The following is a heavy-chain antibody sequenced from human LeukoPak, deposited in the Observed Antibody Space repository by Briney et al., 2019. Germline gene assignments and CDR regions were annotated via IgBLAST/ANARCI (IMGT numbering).Heavy chain of an antibody. CDR3: ARPRPTLYYGVDV. J-gene: IGHJ6*02. Sequence: GRSLRLSCAASGFTFSSYAMHWVRQAPGKGLEWVAVISYDGSNKYYADSVKGRFTISRDNSKNTLYLQMNSLRAEDTAVYYCARPRPTLYYGVDVWGQGTTVTVSS. CDR2: ISYDGSNK. V-gene: IGHV3-30*14. CDR1: GFTFSSYA.